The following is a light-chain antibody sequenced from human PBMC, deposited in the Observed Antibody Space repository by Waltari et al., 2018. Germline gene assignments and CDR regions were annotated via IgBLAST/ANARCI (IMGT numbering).Light chain of an antibody. CDR3: MQGTHFPPT. J-gene: IGKJ1*01. V-gene: IGKV2-30*02. CDR2: KVS. Sequence: VVMTQSSLSLPFTPGQPASMTCRSSQSLLHSNGNTYLSWFLQKPGQPPRRLIYKVSNRDSGVPDRFSGSGAGTDFTLKISRVEAEDVGIYYCMQGTHFPPTFGQGTKVEIK. CDR1: QSLLHSNGNTY.